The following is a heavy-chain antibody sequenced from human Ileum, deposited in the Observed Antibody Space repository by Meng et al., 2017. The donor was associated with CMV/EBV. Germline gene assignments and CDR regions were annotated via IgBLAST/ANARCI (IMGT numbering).Heavy chain of an antibody. CDR2: IYTSGTT. CDR1: GGSISNYY. D-gene: IGHD3-10*01. J-gene: IGHJ4*02. CDR3: ARNYGSGNWNFFHY. Sequence: VQLEESGPGLVQTSPPLALTCYVSGGSISNYYWSWIRQPAGKGLEWIAHIYTSGTTNYNPSLKSRVTMSVDTSRNQFSLKLTSVTAADTAVYYCARNYGSGNWNFFHYWGQGTLVTVSS. V-gene: IGHV4-4*07.